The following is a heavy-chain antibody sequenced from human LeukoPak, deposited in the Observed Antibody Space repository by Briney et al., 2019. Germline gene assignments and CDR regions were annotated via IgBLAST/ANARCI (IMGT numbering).Heavy chain of an antibody. D-gene: IGHD3-9*01. V-gene: IGHV4-39*01. CDR1: GGSISSSSYY. CDR2: IYYSGST. J-gene: IGHJ4*02. Sequence: SETLSLTCTVSGGSISSSSYYWGWIRQPPGKGLGWIGSIYYSGSTYYNPSLKSRVTISVDTSKNQFSLKLSSVTAADTAVYYCARQELYYDILTGYSQFDYWGQGTLVTVSS. CDR3: ARQELYYDILTGYSQFDY.